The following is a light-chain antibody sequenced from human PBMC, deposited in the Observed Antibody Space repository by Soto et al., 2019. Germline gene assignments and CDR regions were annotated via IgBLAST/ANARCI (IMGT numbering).Light chain of an antibody. V-gene: IGLV2-23*01. CDR1: SSDVGSYNL. Sequence: QSALTQPASVSGSPGQSITISCTGTSSDVGSYNLVSWYQQHPGKAPKLMIYEGSKRPSGVSNRFSGSKSGNTASLTISGLQAEDEADYYCCSYAGSSPHEVFGAGTKLTVL. J-gene: IGLJ2*01. CDR3: CSYAGSSPHEV. CDR2: EGS.